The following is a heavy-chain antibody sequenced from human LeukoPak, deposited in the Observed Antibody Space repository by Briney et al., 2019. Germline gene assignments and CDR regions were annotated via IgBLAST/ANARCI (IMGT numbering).Heavy chain of an antibody. V-gene: IGHV3-66*01. CDR2: IYSGGST. CDR3: AREGHYYGSGSYYNETYYFDY. D-gene: IGHD3-10*01. J-gene: IGHJ4*02. CDR1: GFTVSSNY. Sequence: GGSLRLSCAASGFTVSSNYMSWVRQAPGKGLEWVSVIYSGGSTYYADSVKGRFTISRDNSKNTLYLQMNSLRAEDKAVYYCAREGHYYGSGSYYNETYYFDYWGQGTLVTVSS.